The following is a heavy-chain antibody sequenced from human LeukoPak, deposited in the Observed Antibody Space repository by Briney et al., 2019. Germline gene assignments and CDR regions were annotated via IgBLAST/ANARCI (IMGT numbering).Heavy chain of an antibody. CDR2: INTYNGNT. V-gene: IGHV1-18*01. CDR1: GYTFTSYG. J-gene: IGHJ4*02. CDR3: ARVITMVRGVILPVSGFDY. D-gene: IGHD3-10*01. Sequence: ASVKVSCKASGYTFTSYGISWVRQAPGQGLEWMGWINTYNGNTNYAQNVQGRVTMTTDTATSTAYMELRSLRSDDTAVYFCARVITMVRGVILPVSGFDYWGQGTLVTVSS.